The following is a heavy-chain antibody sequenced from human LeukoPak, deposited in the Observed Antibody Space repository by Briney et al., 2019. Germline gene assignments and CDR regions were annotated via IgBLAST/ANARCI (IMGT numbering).Heavy chain of an antibody. J-gene: IGHJ6*03. CDR2: INPSGGST. V-gene: IGHV1-46*01. CDR1: GYTFTSYY. CDR3: ARTYSSSSVSYYYYYMDV. Sequence: GASVKVSCKASGYTFTSYYMHWVRQAPGQGLEWMGIINPSGGSTSYAQKFQGRVTMTRDMSTSTVYMELSSLRSEDTAVYYCARTYSSSSVSYYYYYMDVWGKGTTVTVSS. D-gene: IGHD6-6*01.